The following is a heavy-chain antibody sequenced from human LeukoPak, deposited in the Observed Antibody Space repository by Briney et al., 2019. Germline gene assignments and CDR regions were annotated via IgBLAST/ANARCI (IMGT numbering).Heavy chain of an antibody. J-gene: IGHJ5*02. CDR3: AKISGSNWFDP. CDR1: GGSITSYY. CDR2: IYYTGST. V-gene: IGHV4-59*03. D-gene: IGHD6-19*01. Sequence: PSETLSLTCTVSGGSITSYYWSWIRQPPGKGLEWIGYIYYTGSTNYNPSLKSRVTTSVDTSKNQSSLKLSSVTAADTAVYYCAKISGSNWFDPWGQGTLVTVSS.